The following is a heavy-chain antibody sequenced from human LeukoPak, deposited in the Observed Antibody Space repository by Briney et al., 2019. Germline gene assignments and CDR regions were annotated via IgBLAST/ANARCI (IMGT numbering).Heavy chain of an antibody. J-gene: IGHJ4*02. D-gene: IGHD6-13*01. CDR3: ARVQQQLLPFDY. CDR2: IYYSGST. Sequence: SETLSLTCSVSGGSISSNYWSWIRQPPGKGLEWIGNIYYSGSTNYNPSLKSRVTISVDTSKNQFSLKLSSVTGADTAVYYCARVQQQLLPFDYWGQGILVTVSS. V-gene: IGHV4-59*01. CDR1: GGSISSNY.